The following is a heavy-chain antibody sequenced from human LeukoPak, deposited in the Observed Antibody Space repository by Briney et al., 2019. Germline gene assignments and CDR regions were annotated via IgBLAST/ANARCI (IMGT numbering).Heavy chain of an antibody. Sequence: PGGSLRLSCAASGFTFSSYSMNWVRQAPGKGLEWVSSISLSSAYIYYADSVKGRITISRDNAKNSLYLQMDSLRAEDTGVYYSAKAGYCSGGSCYGDGYYMDVWGKGTTVTVSS. D-gene: IGHD2-15*01. CDR2: ISLSSAYI. CDR3: AKAGYCSGGSCYGDGYYMDV. V-gene: IGHV3-21*01. J-gene: IGHJ6*03. CDR1: GFTFSSYS.